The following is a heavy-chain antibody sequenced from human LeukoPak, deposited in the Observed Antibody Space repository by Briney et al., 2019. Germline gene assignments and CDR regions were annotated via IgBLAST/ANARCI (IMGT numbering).Heavy chain of an antibody. Sequence: GGSLRLSCAASGFTFSSYSMNWVRQAPGKGLEWVSSISSSSSYIYYADSVKGRFTISRDNSNNMLYLQMNSLRAEDTAVYYCAKDGGGYYPYYYYYMDVWGKGTTVTVSS. CDR2: ISSSSSYI. J-gene: IGHJ6*03. V-gene: IGHV3-21*01. D-gene: IGHD3-22*01. CDR3: AKDGGGYYPYYYYYMDV. CDR1: GFTFSSYS.